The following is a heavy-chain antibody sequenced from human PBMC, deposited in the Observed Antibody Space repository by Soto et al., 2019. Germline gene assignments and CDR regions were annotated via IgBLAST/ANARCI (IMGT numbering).Heavy chain of an antibody. V-gene: IGHV3-48*03. J-gene: IGHJ4*02. Sequence: PGGSLRLSCAASGFTFSSYEMNWVRQAPGKGLEWVSYISSSGSTIYYADSVKGRFTISRDNAKNSLYLQMNSLRAEDTAVYFCAKGEPWIQLWFFFDYWGQGTLVTVSS. CDR3: AKGEPWIQLWFFFDY. CDR2: ISSSGSTI. CDR1: GFTFSSYE. D-gene: IGHD5-18*01.